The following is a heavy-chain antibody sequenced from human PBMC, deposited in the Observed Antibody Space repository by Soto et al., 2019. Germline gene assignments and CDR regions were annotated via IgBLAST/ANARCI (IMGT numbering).Heavy chain of an antibody. J-gene: IGHJ4*02. CDR3: SRGPSGVTYF. Sequence: QVQLVESGGGLVKPGGSLRLSCAASGFTFSDYYMTWIRQAPGKGLECVAFISSSGSYTNYADSVQGRFTISRDNDKNSLFLEMNSLRAEDTATYYCSRGPSGVTYFWGQGTLVTVSS. V-gene: IGHV3-11*05. CDR2: ISSSGSYT. CDR1: GFTFSDYY. D-gene: IGHD2-8*01.